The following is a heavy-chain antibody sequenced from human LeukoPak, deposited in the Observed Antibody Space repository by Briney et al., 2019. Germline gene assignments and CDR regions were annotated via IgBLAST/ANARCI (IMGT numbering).Heavy chain of an antibody. V-gene: IGHV4-59*01. CDR2: IYYSGST. Sequence: SETLSLTCTVSGGSISSYYWSWIRQPPGKGLEWIGYIYYSGSTNYTPSLKGRFTISGDTSKNQFSLKLTAVTAADTAVYYCARDMGIAARLGYYYYMDVWGKGTTVTVSS. CDR3: ARDMGIAARLGYYYYMDV. J-gene: IGHJ6*03. CDR1: GGSISSYY. D-gene: IGHD6-6*01.